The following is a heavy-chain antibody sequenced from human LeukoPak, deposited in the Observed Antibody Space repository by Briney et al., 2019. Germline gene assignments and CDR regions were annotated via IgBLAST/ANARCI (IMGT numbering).Heavy chain of an antibody. CDR3: ARNNSHYGLDV. Sequence: SQTLSLTCAVPGDSVSSAAYSWSWIRQPPGKGLEWVGQIYNSGSTYYNPSLRSRATISLDRSKKQFSLKLSSMTAADTAVYYCARNNSHYGLDVWGQGTTVTVSS. J-gene: IGHJ6*02. CDR1: GDSVSSAAYS. D-gene: IGHD1/OR15-1a*01. V-gene: IGHV4-30-2*01. CDR2: IYNSGST.